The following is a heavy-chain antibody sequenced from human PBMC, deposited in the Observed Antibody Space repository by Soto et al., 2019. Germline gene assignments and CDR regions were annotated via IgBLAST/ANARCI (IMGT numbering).Heavy chain of an antibody. CDR3: ARAVAYYGEYSGDY. D-gene: IGHD1-26*01. V-gene: IGHV3-21*01. CDR1: GFTFSSYS. CDR2: ISSSSSYI. Sequence: EVQLVESGGGLVKPGGSLRLSCAASGFTFSSYSMNWVRQAPGKGLEWVSSISSSSSYIYYADSVKGRFTISRDNPKNRLYLKMNYMSAEDTAVYYCARAVAYYGEYSGDYWGQGTLVTVSS. J-gene: IGHJ4*02.